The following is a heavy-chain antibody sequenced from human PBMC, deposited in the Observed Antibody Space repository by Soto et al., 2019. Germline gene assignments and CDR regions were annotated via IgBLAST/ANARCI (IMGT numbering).Heavy chain of an antibody. V-gene: IGHV4-39*01. Sequence: QLQLQESGPGLVKPSETLSLTCSVSGGSICSTSHYWGWIRQPPGKGLEWIGSVYYSGNAHYNASLKSRVTISVDTSKNQFSLRLTSVTAADTAVYYCARLIYGMDVWGQGTTVTVSS. CDR3: ARLIYGMDV. CDR1: GGSICSTSHY. J-gene: IGHJ6*02. CDR2: VYYSGNA.